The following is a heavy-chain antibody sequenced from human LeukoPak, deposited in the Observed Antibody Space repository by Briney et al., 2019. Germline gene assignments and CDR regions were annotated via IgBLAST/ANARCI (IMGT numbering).Heavy chain of an antibody. CDR1: GGSISRSSSY. Sequence: PSETLSLTCTVSGGSISRSSSYWGWIRQPPGKGLEWIGSIYYSGNTYYSPALKSRVNISVDMSKNQGSLKVSSVTAADTAVYFCARLPRAGGGLDYWGQGTLVTVSS. CDR2: IYYSGNT. V-gene: IGHV4-39*01. CDR3: ARLPRAGGGLDY. J-gene: IGHJ4*02. D-gene: IGHD6-13*01.